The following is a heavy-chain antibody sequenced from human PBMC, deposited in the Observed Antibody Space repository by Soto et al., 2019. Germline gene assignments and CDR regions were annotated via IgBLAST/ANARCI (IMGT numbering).Heavy chain of an antibody. J-gene: IGHJ4*02. V-gene: IGHV1-18*04. Sequence: QVHLAQSGPQVKKPGASVKVSCKSSGYTYTNFGLSWVRQAPGQGLEWMGWISAYNGNTHYAQKFQGRVTLTIDTSTTTSYMEVRSLRSVATATYYSARDHGDSGASLVDHWGQGTLVTVSS. CDR2: ISAYNGNT. D-gene: IGHD3-22*01. CDR1: GYTYTNFG. CDR3: ARDHGDSGASLVDH.